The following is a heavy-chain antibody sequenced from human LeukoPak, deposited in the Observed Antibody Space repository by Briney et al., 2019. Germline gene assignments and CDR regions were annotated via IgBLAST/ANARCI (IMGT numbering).Heavy chain of an antibody. CDR2: INAGNGNT. CDR3: ARDLRGTIFGVVPDY. J-gene: IGHJ4*02. Sequence: ASVKVSCKASGYTFTSYAMHWVRQAPGQRLEWMGWINAGNGNTKYSQEFQGRVTMTRDTSISTAYMELSRLRSDDTAVYYCARDLRGTIFGVVPDYWGQGTLVTVSS. V-gene: IGHV1-3*01. D-gene: IGHD3-3*01. CDR1: GYTFTSYA.